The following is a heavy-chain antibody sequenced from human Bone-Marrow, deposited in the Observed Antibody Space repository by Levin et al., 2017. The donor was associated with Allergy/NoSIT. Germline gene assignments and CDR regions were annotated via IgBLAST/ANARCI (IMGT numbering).Heavy chain of an antibody. V-gene: IGHV1-18*01. J-gene: IGHJ4*02. CDR3: AVGWGGDGNGYLTF. D-gene: IGHD5-18*01. CDR2: ISAKDGNI. Sequence: ASVKVSCKTSGYTFTNYGISWVRQAPGQGLEWMGWISAKDGNINKAQKVQGRVTLSTDTSTSTAYMELRPRRSDDTAVYYCAVGWGGDGNGYLTFWGQGTLVTVS. CDR1: GYTFTNYG.